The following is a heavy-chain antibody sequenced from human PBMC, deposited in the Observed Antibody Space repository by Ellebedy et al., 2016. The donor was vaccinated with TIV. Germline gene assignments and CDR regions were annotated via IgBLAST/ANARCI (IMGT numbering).Heavy chain of an antibody. D-gene: IGHD1-26*01. CDR2: ISGSAGKT. CDR1: GFTFSSCA. J-gene: IGHJ4*02. V-gene: IGHV3-23*01. Sequence: GESLKISCAASGFTFSSCAISWVRQAPGKGLEWVPSISGSAGKTYYADSVKGRFTISRDNSKNTLYLQMNSLRAEDTAVYYCARSGELDSWGQGTLVTVSS. CDR3: ARSGELDS.